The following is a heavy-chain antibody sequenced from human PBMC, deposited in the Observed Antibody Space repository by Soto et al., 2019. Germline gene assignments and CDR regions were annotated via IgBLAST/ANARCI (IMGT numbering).Heavy chain of an antibody. D-gene: IGHD5-12*01. Sequence: EVQLLESGGGLVQPGGSLRLTCAASGFTFSSYAMNWVRQAPGKGLEWVSIISGSGSSTYYAESVKGRYIISRDNSKNTLYLQLNSLRADDTAVYYCAKDKRRMRGYDYWGQGTLVTVSS. CDR3: AKDKRRMRGYDY. J-gene: IGHJ4*02. V-gene: IGHV3-23*01. CDR1: GFTFSSYA. CDR2: ISGSGSST.